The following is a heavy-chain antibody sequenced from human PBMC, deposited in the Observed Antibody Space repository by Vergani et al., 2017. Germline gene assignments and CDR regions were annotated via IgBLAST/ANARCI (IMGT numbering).Heavy chain of an antibody. CDR2: ISSSSSYI. CDR3: ARVEGGSYRTPDDY. Sequence: VQLVESGGGVVQPGRSLRLSCAASGFTFSSYSMNWVRQAPGKGLEWVSSISSSSSYIYYADSVKGRFTISRDNAKNSLYLQMNSLRAEDTAVYYCARVEGGSYRTPDDYWGQGTLVTVSS. D-gene: IGHD1-26*01. CDR1: GFTFSSYS. J-gene: IGHJ4*02. V-gene: IGHV3-21*01.